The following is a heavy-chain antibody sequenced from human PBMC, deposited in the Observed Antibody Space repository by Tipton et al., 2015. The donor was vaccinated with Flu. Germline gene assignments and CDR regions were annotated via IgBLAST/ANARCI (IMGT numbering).Heavy chain of an antibody. CDR2: ISSNGGST. V-gene: IGHV3-64*01. D-gene: IGHD5-24*01. J-gene: IGHJ6*02. Sequence: GSLRLSCAASGFTFSSYAMHWVRQAPGKGLEYVSAISSNGGSTYYANSVKGRFTISRDNSKNTLYLQMGSLRAEDMAVYYCARGLVEMATSSYYYGMDVWGQGTTVTVSS. CDR3: ARGLVEMATSSYYYGMDV. CDR1: GFTFSSYA.